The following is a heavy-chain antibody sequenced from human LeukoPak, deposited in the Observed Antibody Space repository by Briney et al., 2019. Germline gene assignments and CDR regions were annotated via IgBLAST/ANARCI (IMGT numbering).Heavy chain of an antibody. J-gene: IGHJ4*02. CDR3: ARAVAVAGTFTFDF. CDR1: GGSISGNY. CDR2: VFYTGST. D-gene: IGHD6-19*01. Sequence: SETLSLTCTVSGGSISGNYWTWIRQPPGKGLDYIGHVFYTGSTNYSPSLKSRVTISIDTSKSHFSLKLTSVTAADTAVYYCARAVAVAGTFTFDFWGQGTLVTVSS. V-gene: IGHV4-59*01.